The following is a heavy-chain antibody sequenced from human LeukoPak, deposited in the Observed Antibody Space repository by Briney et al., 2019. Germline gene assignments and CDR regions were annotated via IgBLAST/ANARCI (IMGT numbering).Heavy chain of an antibody. D-gene: IGHD2-15*01. CDR3: ARDRSVVALGHCYYGMDV. V-gene: IGHV1-18*04. J-gene: IGHJ6*02. Sequence: ASVKVSCKASGYTFTGYYMHWVRQAPGQGLEWMGWISAYNGNTNYAQKLQGRVTMTTDTSTSTAYMELRSLRSDDTAVYYCARDRSVVALGHCYYGMDVWGQGTTVTVSS. CDR1: GYTFTGYY. CDR2: ISAYNGNT.